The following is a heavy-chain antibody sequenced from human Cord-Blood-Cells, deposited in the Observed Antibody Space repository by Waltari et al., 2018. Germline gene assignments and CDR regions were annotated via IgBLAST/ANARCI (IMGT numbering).Heavy chain of an antibody. CDR1: GFTFSSYG. CDR3: AKEYYDILTGSLYWYFDL. V-gene: IGHV3-30*18. J-gene: IGHJ2*01. CDR2: ISYDGSNK. D-gene: IGHD3-9*01. Sequence: QVQLVESGGGVVQPGRSLRLSCAASGFTFSSYGMHWVRQAPGKGLEWVAVISYDGSNKYYADSVKGRFTISRDNSKNTLYLQMNSLRAEDTAVYYCAKEYYDILTGSLYWYFDLWGRGTLVTVSS.